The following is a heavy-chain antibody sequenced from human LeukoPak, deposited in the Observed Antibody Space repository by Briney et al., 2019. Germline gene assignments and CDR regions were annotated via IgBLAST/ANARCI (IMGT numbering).Heavy chain of an antibody. Sequence: SETLSLTCTVSGGSISSYYWSWIRQPAGKGLEWIGRIYTSGSTNYNPSLKSRVTMSVDTSKNQLSLKLNSVTAADTAVYYCARDRAVPHYHYGMDVWGQGTTVTVSS. D-gene: IGHD6-19*01. CDR2: IYTSGST. J-gene: IGHJ6*02. V-gene: IGHV4-4*07. CDR1: GGSISSYY. CDR3: ARDRAVPHYHYGMDV.